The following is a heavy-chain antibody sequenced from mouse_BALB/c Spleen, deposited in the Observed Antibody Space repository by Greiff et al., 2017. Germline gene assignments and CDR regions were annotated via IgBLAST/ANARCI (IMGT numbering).Heavy chain of an antibody. CDR3: ARETGTGFAY. J-gene: IGHJ3*01. CDR1: GYSITSDYA. CDR2: ISYSGST. V-gene: IGHV3-2*02. D-gene: IGHD4-1*01. Sequence: EVQLQKSGPGLVKPSQSLSLTCTVSGYSITSDYAWNWIRQFPGNKLEWMGYISYSGSTSYNPSLKSRISITRDTSKNQFFLQLNSVTTEDTATYCCARETGTGFAYWGQGTLVTVSA.